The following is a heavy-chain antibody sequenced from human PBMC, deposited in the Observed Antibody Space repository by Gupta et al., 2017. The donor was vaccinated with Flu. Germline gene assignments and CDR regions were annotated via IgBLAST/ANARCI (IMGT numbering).Heavy chain of an antibody. J-gene: IGHJ4*02. CDR1: GGSITSSGFF. Sequence: QLQLQESGPGLVKPSETLSLTCTVSGGSITSSGFFWAWIRPPPGKGLEWIGSIYYSGNTYYNPSLESRVTISVDTSKSQFSVTLSSVTAADTAVYYCARRGNIVVVPTAMGFDYWGPGTLVTVSS. CDR2: IYYSGNT. CDR3: ARRGNIVVVPTAMGFDY. V-gene: IGHV4-39*01. D-gene: IGHD2-2*01.